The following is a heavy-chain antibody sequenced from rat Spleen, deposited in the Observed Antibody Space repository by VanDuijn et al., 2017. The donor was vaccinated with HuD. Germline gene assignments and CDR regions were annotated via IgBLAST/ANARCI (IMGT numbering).Heavy chain of an antibody. CDR1: GFTFSNCD. Sequence: EVQLAESGGGLVQPGRSMKLSCAASGFTFSNCDMAWVRQAPTKGLEWVASISYDGSNIHYRDSVKGRFTLSRDNAKSTLYLQMNSLRSEDTATYYCARPHSSHYVMDAWGQGASVTVSS. J-gene: IGHJ4*01. D-gene: IGHD1-8*01. V-gene: IGHV5-22*01. CDR3: ARPHSSHYVMDA. CDR2: ISYDGSNI.